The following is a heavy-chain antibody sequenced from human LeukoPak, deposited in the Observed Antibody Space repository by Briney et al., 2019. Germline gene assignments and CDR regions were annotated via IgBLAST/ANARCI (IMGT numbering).Heavy chain of an antibody. Sequence: ASVKVSCEASGGTFSSYAISWVRQAPGQGLEWMGGIIPIFGTANYAQKFQGRVTITADESTSTAYMELSSLRSADTAVYYCARDYYGSGRGADYWGQGTLVTVSS. D-gene: IGHD3-10*01. CDR3: ARDYYGSGRGADY. CDR1: GGTFSSYA. CDR2: IIPIFGTA. J-gene: IGHJ4*02. V-gene: IGHV1-69*13.